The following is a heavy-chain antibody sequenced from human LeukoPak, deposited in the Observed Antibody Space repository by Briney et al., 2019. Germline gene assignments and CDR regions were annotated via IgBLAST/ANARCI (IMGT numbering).Heavy chain of an antibody. Sequence: PGGSLRLSCAASGFTFDDYGMSWVRQAPGKGLEWVSGINWNGGSTGYADSVKGRFTISRDNAKNSLYLQMNSLRAEDTALYYCARVRDSSGWYPPKIYYYYYYMDVWGKGTTVTVSS. CDR1: GFTFDDYG. D-gene: IGHD6-19*01. CDR2: INWNGGST. V-gene: IGHV3-20*04. J-gene: IGHJ6*03. CDR3: ARVRDSSGWYPPKIYYYYYYMDV.